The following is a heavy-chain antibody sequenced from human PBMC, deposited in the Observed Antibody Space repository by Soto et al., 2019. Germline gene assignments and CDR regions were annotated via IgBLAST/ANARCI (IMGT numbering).Heavy chain of an antibody. Sequence: GESLKVSCNGSGDTFTNYWISWVRQMPGKGLEWMGMIDPSDSYTYYSPSFQGHVTISADKSSSTAYLQWSSLKASDTAMYYCARPFTASRKNWFDPWGRGTLVTVSS. D-gene: IGHD5-18*01. CDR3: ARPFTASRKNWFDP. CDR1: GDTFTNYW. V-gene: IGHV5-10-1*01. CDR2: IDPSDSYT. J-gene: IGHJ5*02.